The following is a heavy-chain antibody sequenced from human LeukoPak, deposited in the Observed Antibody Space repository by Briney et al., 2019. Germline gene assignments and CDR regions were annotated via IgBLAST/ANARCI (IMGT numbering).Heavy chain of an antibody. V-gene: IGHV3-33*01. D-gene: IGHD3-10*01. J-gene: IGHJ4*02. CDR2: IWYDGSNK. CDR1: GFTFSSYG. CDR3: ARDFDDVGSGEYYFDY. Sequence: GGSLRLSCAASGFTFSSYGMHWVRQAPGKGLEWVAVIWYDGSNKYYADSVKGRFTISRDNSKNTLYLQMNSLRAEDTAVYYCARDFDDVGSGEYYFDYWGQGTLVTVSS.